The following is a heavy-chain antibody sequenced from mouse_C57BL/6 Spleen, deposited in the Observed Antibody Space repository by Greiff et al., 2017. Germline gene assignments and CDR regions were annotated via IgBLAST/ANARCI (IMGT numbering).Heavy chain of an antibody. CDR3: ARWAYDGLAY. V-gene: IGHV1-69*01. CDR1: GYTFTSYW. Sequence: VQLQQPGAELVMPGASVKLSCKASGYTFTSYWMHWVKQRPGQGLEWIGEIDPSDSYTNYNQKFKGKSTLTVDKSSSTAYMQLSSLTSEDSAVYYCARWAYDGLAYWGQGTLVTVSA. D-gene: IGHD1-1*01. J-gene: IGHJ3*01. CDR2: IDPSDSYT.